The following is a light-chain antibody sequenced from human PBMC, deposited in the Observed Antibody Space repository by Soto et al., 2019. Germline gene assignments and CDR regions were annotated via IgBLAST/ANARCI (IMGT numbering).Light chain of an antibody. Sequence: DMLLTQSPYTLSVSPWERATLSCRASQTVSSNFLAWYQQRPGQAPRLLIYGASSRATGIPDRFSGSGSGTDFTLTISRLEPEDLAVYYCQQYGSSPETFGQGTKVDIK. CDR3: QQYGSSPET. V-gene: IGKV3-20*01. CDR2: GAS. J-gene: IGKJ1*01. CDR1: QTVSSNF.